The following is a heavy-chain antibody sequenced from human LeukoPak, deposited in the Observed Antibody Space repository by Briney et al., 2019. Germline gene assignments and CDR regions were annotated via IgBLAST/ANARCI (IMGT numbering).Heavy chain of an antibody. V-gene: IGHV1-2*06. Sequence: ASVKVSCKASGYTFTGYYMHWVRQAPGQGLEWMERTNPNSGGTNYAQKFQGRVTMTRDTSISTAYMELSRLRSDDTAVYYCARGLGYYYDSSGYYFPDFDYWGQGTLVTVSS. CDR3: ARGLGYYYDSSGYYFPDFDY. CDR1: GYTFTGYY. D-gene: IGHD3-22*01. CDR2: TNPNSGGT. J-gene: IGHJ4*02.